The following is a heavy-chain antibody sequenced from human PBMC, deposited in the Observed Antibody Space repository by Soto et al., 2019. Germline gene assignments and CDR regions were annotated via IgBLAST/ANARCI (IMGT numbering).Heavy chain of an antibody. CDR2: IYYSGTT. V-gene: IGHV4-31*03. D-gene: IGHD2-8*01. Sequence: SETLSLTCTVSGGSITSAGYYWTWIRQHPGKGLEWIACIYYSGTTSYSPSLRSRLTISVDTSKSQFSLKLSSVTAADTAVYYCARTNPFYYYYGMDVWGQGTTVTVS. J-gene: IGHJ6*02. CDR1: GGSITSAGYY. CDR3: ARTNPFYYYYGMDV.